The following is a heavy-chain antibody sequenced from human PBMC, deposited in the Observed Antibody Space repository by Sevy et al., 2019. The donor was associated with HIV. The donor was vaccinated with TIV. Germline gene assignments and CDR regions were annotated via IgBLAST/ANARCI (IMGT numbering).Heavy chain of an antibody. J-gene: IGHJ3*02. V-gene: IGHV4-4*07. Sequence: SETLSLTCTVSGASISSYYWSWIRQPAGKGLEWIGRIYSSGSTNYNPSLKSRVTMSADRSKNQFSLKLSSVTAADTVVFYCAREEMATIVAFDIWGQGTMVTVSS. CDR1: GASISSYY. CDR2: IYSSGST. CDR3: AREEMATIVAFDI. D-gene: IGHD5-12*01.